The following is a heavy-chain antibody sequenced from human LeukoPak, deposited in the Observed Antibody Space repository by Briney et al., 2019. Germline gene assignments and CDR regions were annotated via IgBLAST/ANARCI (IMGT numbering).Heavy chain of an antibody. J-gene: IGHJ4*02. Sequence: GGSLRLSCAASGFTFDNYAMTWVRQAPGRGLEWISTIGGSGYTTYYADSVKGRFTISRDNSKNTLYLRMDSLRAEDTAVYYCAKGLGKATVTPLGYWGQGTLVTVSS. V-gene: IGHV3-23*01. CDR3: AKGLGKATVTPLGY. CDR1: GFTFDNYA. CDR2: IGGSGYTT. D-gene: IGHD4-11*01.